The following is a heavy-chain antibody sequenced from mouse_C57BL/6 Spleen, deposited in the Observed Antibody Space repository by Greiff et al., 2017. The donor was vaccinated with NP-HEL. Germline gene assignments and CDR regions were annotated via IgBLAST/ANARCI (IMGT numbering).Heavy chain of an antibody. D-gene: IGHD1-1*01. V-gene: IGHV1-80*01. J-gene: IGHJ2*01. Sequence: VQLQQSGAELVKPGASVKISCKASGYAFSSYWMNWVKQRPGKGLEWIGQIYPGDGDTNYNGKFKGKATLTADKSSSTAYMQLSSLNTEDSAVYFCARSTTVVATGYFDYWGQGTTLTVSS. CDR3: ARSTTVVATGYFDY. CDR1: GYAFSSYW. CDR2: IYPGDGDT.